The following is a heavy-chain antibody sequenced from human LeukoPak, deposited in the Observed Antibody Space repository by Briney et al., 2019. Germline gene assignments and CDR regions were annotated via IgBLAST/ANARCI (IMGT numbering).Heavy chain of an antibody. V-gene: IGHV1-18*01. CDR3: ARATKLNYAFDI. Sequence: ASVKVSCKASGYTFTSYGITWVRQAPGQGLEWMGWISGYNGNTNYAQNFQGRVTMTTDTSTSTAYMELRSLRSDDTAVYYCARATKLNYAFDIWGQGTMVTGSS. CDR1: GYTFTSYG. J-gene: IGHJ3*02. CDR2: ISGYNGNT. D-gene: IGHD1-7*01.